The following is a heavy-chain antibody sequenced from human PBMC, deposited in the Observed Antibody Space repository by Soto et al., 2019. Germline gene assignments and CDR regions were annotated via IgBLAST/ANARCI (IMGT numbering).Heavy chain of an antibody. J-gene: IGHJ6*02. CDR3: ARVSGSYYYGMAV. D-gene: IGHD1-26*01. CDR1: GGSISSSTW. CDR2: IYHSGST. V-gene: IGHV4-4*02. Sequence: QVQLQESGPGLVKPSGTLSLTCAVSGGSISSSTWWSWVRQPPGKGLEWIGEIYHSGSTNYNPSLQSRVTIPVDKSKNQFSLKLSSVTAADTAVYYCARVSGSYYYGMAVWGQGTTVTVSS.